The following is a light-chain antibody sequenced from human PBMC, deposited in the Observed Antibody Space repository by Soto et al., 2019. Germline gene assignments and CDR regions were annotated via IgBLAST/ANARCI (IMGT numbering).Light chain of an antibody. J-gene: IGLJ1*01. CDR2: KGT. CDR3: CSSAPESTYV. V-gene: IGLV2-23*01. CDR1: SSDVGAYNP. Sequence: SALAQPASLSGSPGQSITIPCPGTSSDVGAYNPVSWYQQHPHRAPQVIIYKGTQRPSGVSNRFSGSKSGNAASLTISALQADDEADYFCCSSAPESTYVFGTGTKVTVL.